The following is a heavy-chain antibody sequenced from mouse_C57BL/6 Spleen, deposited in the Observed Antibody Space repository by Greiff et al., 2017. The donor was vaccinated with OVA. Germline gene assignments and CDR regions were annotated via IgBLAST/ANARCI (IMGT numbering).Heavy chain of an antibody. Sequence: QVQLQQPGAELVKPGASVKMSCKASGYTFTSYWITWVKQRPGQGLEWIGDIYPGSGSTNYNEKFKSKATLTVDTSSSTAYMQLSSLTSEDSAVYYCASGLLGQGYFDYWGQGTTLTVSS. CDR3: ASGLLGQGYFDY. J-gene: IGHJ2*01. D-gene: IGHD4-1*01. V-gene: IGHV1-55*01. CDR2: IYPGSGST. CDR1: GYTFTSYW.